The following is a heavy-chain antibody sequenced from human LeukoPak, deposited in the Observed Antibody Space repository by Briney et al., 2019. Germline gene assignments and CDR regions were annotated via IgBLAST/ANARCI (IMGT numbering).Heavy chain of an antibody. CDR1: GGSVSSGSYY. Sequence: EPSETLSLTCTVSGGSVSSGSYYWSWIRQPPGKGLEWIGYIYYSGTTNYNPSLKSRVTISVDTSKNQFSLKLTSVTAADTAVYYCARETMLNYWYFDLWGRGTLVTVSS. CDR2: IYYSGTT. D-gene: IGHD3-16*01. J-gene: IGHJ2*01. V-gene: IGHV4-61*01. CDR3: ARETMLNYWYFDL.